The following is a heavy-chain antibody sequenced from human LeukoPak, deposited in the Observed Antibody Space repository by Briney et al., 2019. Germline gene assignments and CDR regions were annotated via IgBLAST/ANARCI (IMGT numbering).Heavy chain of an antibody. D-gene: IGHD3-22*01. CDR2: ISYDGSNK. J-gene: IGHJ4*02. CDR3: ARAHYGSSGYYFDY. CDR1: GFTFSSYA. V-gene: IGHV3-30*10. Sequence: GGSLRLSCAASGFTFSSYAMHWVRQAPGKGLEWVAVISYDGSNKYYTDSVKGRFTISRDNSKNTLYLQMNSLRAEDTAVYYCARAHYGSSGYYFDYWSQGTLVTVSS.